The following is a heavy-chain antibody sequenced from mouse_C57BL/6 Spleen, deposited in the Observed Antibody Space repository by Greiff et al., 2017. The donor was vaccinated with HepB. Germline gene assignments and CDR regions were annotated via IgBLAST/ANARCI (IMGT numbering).Heavy chain of an antibody. CDR2: ISSGGSYT. V-gene: IGHV5-6*01. D-gene: IGHD2-4*01. Sequence: VQLKESGGDLVKPGGSLKLSCAASGFTFSSYGMSWVRQTPDKRLEWVATISSGGSYTYYPDSVKGRFTISRDNAKNTLYLQMSSLKSEDTAMYYCARLDYDYAMDYWGQGTSVTVSS. J-gene: IGHJ4*01. CDR1: GFTFSSYG. CDR3: ARLDYDYAMDY.